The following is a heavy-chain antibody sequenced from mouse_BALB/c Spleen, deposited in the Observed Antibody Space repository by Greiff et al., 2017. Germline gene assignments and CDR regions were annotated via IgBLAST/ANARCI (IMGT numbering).Heavy chain of an antibody. CDR3: ARSVYGNYDAY. D-gene: IGHD2-1*01. CDR2: ISSGSSTI. Sequence: EVKLVESGGGLVQPGGSRKLSCAASGFTFSSFGMHWVRQAPEKGLEWVAYISSGSSTIYYADTVKGRFTISRDNPKNTLFLQMTSLRSEDTAMYYCARSVYGNYDAYWGQGTMVTVSA. J-gene: IGHJ3*01. V-gene: IGHV5-17*02. CDR1: GFTFSSFG.